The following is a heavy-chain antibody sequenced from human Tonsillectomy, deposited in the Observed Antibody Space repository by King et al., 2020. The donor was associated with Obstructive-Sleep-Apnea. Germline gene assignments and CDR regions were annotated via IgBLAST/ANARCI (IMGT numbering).Heavy chain of an antibody. D-gene: IGHD2-2*01. V-gene: IGHV3-30*04. CDR3: ASAQLLREGFTYYYGMDV. CDR1: GFSFSSYA. J-gene: IGHJ6*02. CDR2: ISFDGSNK. Sequence: VQLVESGGGVVQPGRSLRLSCAASGFSFSSYAVHWVRQAPGKGLEWVAVISFDGSNKYYADSVKGRFTISRDNSKKTLYLQMTSLRAEDTAVYYCASAQLLREGFTYYYGMDVWGQGTTVTVSS.